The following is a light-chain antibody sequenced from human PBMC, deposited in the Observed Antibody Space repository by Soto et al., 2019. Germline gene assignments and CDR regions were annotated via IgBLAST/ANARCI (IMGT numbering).Light chain of an antibody. Sequence: QSALTQPASVSGAPRQSISIPCTGSNSDAGTYSLVSWYQQHPGEAPKLIIYEVTNRPSGVSDRFSGSKSGNTASLTISGLQADDEADYYCSSYAASFLRVFGSGTKLTVL. CDR3: SSYAASFLRV. V-gene: IGLV2-23*02. CDR1: NSDAGTYSL. J-gene: IGLJ1*01. CDR2: EVT.